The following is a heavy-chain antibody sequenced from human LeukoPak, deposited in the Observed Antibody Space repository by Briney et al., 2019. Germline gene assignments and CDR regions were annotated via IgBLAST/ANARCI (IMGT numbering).Heavy chain of an antibody. Sequence: GGSLRLSCAASGFTLRNYSMNWVRQAPGKGLEWVGRIKSKTDGGTTDYAAPVKGRFTISTDDSKNTLHLQMNSLKTEDTAVYYCTTTAGTSWFDYWGQGTLVTVSS. CDR3: TTTAGTSWFDY. CDR2: IKSKTDGGTT. CDR1: GFTLRNYS. D-gene: IGHD6-13*01. J-gene: IGHJ4*02. V-gene: IGHV3-15*01.